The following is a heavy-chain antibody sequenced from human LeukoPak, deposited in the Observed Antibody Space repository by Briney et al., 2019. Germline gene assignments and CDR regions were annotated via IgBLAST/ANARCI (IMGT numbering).Heavy chain of an antibody. CDR2: INPNSGGT. CDR3: ARDSADPTLGYYYGMDV. Sequence: GASVKVSCKASGGTFSSYAISWVRQAPGQGLEWMGWINPNSGGTNYAQKFQGWVTMTRDTSISTAYMELSRLRSDDTAVYYCARDSADPTLGYYYGMDVWGQGTTVTVSS. V-gene: IGHV1-2*04. J-gene: IGHJ6*02. CDR1: GGTFSSYA. D-gene: IGHD3-10*01.